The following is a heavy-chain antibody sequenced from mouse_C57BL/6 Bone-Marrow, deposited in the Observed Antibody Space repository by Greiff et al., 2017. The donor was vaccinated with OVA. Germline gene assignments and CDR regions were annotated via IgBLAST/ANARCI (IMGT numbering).Heavy chain of an antibody. V-gene: IGHV5-6*01. D-gene: IGHD1-1*01. CDR2: ISSGGSYT. CDR1: GFTFSSYG. CDR3: ARPYYGSSLAY. J-gene: IGHJ3*01. Sequence: EVMLVESGGDLVKPGGSLKLSCAASGFTFSSYGMSWVRQTPDKRLEWVATISSGGSYTYYPDSVKGRFTISRDNAKNTLYLQMSSLKSEDTAMYYCARPYYGSSLAYWGQGTLVTVSA.